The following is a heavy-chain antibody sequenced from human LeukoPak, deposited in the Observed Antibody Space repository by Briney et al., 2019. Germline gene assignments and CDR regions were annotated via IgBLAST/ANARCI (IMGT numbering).Heavy chain of an antibody. D-gene: IGHD6-19*01. V-gene: IGHV1-18*01. CDR1: GYTFTSYG. CDR2: ISAYNGNT. CDR3: ARDRRRGWYSNDAFDI. Sequence: ASVKVSCKASGYTFTSYGISLVRQAPGQGLEWMGWISAYNGNTNYAQKLQGRVTMTTDTSTSTAYMELRSLRSDDTAVYYCARDRRRGWYSNDAFDIWGQGTMVTVSS. J-gene: IGHJ3*02.